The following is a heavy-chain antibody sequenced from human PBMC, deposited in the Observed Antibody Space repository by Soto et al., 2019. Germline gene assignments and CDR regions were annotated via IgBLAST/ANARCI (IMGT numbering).Heavy chain of an antibody. Sequence: LRRSCAASGFKYSKAWLNWVRQATGKGLEWVGRIKSKTDGGTTDYAAPVKGRFTISRDDSKNTLYLQMNSLKTEDTAVYYCTTARTQQLGYYYYYYGMDVWGQGTTVTVSS. CDR3: TTARTQQLGYYYYYYGMDV. D-gene: IGHD6-13*01. V-gene: IGHV3-15*07. CDR2: IKSKTDGGTT. J-gene: IGHJ6*02. CDR1: GFKYSKAW.